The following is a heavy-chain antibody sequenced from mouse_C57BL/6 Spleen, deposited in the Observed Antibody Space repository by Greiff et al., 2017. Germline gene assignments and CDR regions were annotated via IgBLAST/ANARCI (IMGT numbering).Heavy chain of an antibody. CDR3: TRPSYYSNYAFAY. J-gene: IGHJ3*01. V-gene: IGHV6-6*01. CDR2: IRNKANNHAT. D-gene: IGHD2-5*01. Sequence: EVQWVESGGGLVQPGGSMKLSCAASGFTFSDAWMDWVRQSPEKGLEWVAEIRNKANNHATYYAESVKGRFTISRDDSKSSVYLQMNSLRAEDTGIYYCTRPSYYSNYAFAYWGQGTLVTVSA. CDR1: GFTFSDAW.